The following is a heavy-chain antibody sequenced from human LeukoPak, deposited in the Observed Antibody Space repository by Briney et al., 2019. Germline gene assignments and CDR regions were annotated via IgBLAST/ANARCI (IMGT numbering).Heavy chain of an antibody. J-gene: IGHJ4*02. CDR1: GASFNSDDQY. CDR3: SRGLDSRKLGY. Sequence: SETLSLTCTVSGASFNSDDQYWNWIRRSPGKGLEWIRSIHPSGMLYNNPSLESRVTMSRDTSKNQFSLNLNSVTAADTAVYFCSRGLDSRKLGYWGQGILVTVSS. CDR2: IHPSGML. D-gene: IGHD3-22*01. V-gene: IGHV4-31*03.